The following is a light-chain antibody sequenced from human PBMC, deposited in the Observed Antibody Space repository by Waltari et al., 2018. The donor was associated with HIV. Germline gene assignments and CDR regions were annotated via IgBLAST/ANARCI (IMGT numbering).Light chain of an antibody. Sequence: QSALAHPASVSGSPGQSITIPCAGAVVASGPEIYVSWYQQPPGRAPRLIIYMLSRRPSGVSDRFSGSSSGMSATLTISGLQSDDEAHYYCSSYSTITSLFVFGTGTRVTVL. CDR3: SSYSTITSLFV. CDR1: VVASGPEIY. V-gene: IGLV2-14*01. CDR2: MLS. J-gene: IGLJ1*01.